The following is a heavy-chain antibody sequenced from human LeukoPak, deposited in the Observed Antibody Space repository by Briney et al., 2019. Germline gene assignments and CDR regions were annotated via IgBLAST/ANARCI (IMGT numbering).Heavy chain of an antibody. J-gene: IGHJ4*02. CDR3: ARASPLYYYDSSGYYPFDY. D-gene: IGHD3-22*01. CDR2: ISASGGST. Sequence: GGSLRLSCAASGFTFSSYAMSWVRQAPGKGLEWVSAISASGGSTYYADSVKGRFTISRDNSQNTLYLQMNSLRAEDTAVYYCARASPLYYYDSSGYYPFDYWGQGTLVTVSS. CDR1: GFTFSSYA. V-gene: IGHV3-23*01.